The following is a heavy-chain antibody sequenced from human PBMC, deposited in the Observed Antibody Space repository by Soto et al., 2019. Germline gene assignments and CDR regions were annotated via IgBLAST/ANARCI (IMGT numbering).Heavy chain of an antibody. CDR1: GYTFTGYY. J-gene: IGHJ6*02. CDR2: INPNSGGT. V-gene: IGHV1-2*02. Sequence: ASVKVSCKASGYTFTGYYMHWVRQAPGQGLERMGWINPNSGGTNYAQKFQGRVTMTRDTSISTAYMELSRLRSDDTAVYYCATPTVASYYDFWSGSHMGNDYYYGMDVWGQGATVTVSS. CDR3: ATPTVASYYDFWSGSHMGNDYYYGMDV. D-gene: IGHD3-3*01.